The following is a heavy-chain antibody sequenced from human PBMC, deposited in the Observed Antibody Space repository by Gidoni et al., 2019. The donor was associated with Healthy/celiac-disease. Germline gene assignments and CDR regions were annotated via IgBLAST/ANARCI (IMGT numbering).Heavy chain of an antibody. J-gene: IGHJ6*02. Sequence: QVQLQESGPGLVKPSETLSLTCPVSGGSLSSYYWSWLRQPPGKGLEWIGYIYYSGSTNYNPSLKSRVTISVDTSKNQFSLKLSSVTAADTAVYYCARQFLAADSGERGYYYYYGMDVWGQGTTVTVSS. V-gene: IGHV4-59*08. CDR1: GGSLSSYY. D-gene: IGHD6-25*01. CDR3: ARQFLAADSGERGYYYYYGMDV. CDR2: IYYSGST.